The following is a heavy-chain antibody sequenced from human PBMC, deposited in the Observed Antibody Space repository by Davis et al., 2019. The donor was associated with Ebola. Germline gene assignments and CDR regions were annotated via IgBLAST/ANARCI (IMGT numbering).Heavy chain of an antibody. D-gene: IGHD2-15*01. CDR3: AKDLGYCSGGSCLLYYYYGMDV. CDR2: IWYDGSNK. J-gene: IGHJ6*02. CDR1: GFTFSRYG. Sequence: GGSLRLSCAASGFTFSRYGMHWVRQAPGKGLEWVAVIWYDGSNKYYADSVKGRFTISRDNSKNTLYLQMNSLRAEDTAVYYCAKDLGYCSGGSCLLYYYYGMDVWGQGTTVTVSS. V-gene: IGHV3-30*02.